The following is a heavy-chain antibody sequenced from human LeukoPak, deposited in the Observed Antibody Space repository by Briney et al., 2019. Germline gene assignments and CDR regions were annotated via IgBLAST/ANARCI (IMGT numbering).Heavy chain of an antibody. Sequence: SQTLSLTCTVSGGSISSYYWSWIRQPPGKGLEWIGYIYYSGSTNYNPSLKSRVTISVDTSKNQFSLKLTSVTAADTAVYYCARVGITGTTPDYWGLGALVTVSS. J-gene: IGHJ4*02. D-gene: IGHD1-7*01. CDR1: GGSISSYY. CDR3: ARVGITGTTPDY. V-gene: IGHV4-59*12. CDR2: IYYSGST.